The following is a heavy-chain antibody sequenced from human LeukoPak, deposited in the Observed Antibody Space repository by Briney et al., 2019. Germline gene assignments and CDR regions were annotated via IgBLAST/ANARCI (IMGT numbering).Heavy chain of an antibody. J-gene: IGHJ4*02. CDR1: GFTFSSYV. D-gene: IGHD3-22*01. CDR2: ISGSGGST. CDR3: AKGLTGSGYYYFDY. V-gene: IGHV3-23*01. Sequence: GGSLRLSCAASGFTFSSYVMSWVRQAPGKGLEWVSAISGSGGSTYYADSVKGRLTISRDNSKNTLYLQMNTLSAEDTAVYYCAKGLTGSGYYYFDYWGQGTLVTVSS.